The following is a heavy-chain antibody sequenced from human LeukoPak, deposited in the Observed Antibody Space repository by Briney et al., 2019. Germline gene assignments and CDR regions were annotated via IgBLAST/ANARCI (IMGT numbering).Heavy chain of an antibody. CDR2: VSHDGSKR. J-gene: IGHJ4*02. Sequence: AGGSLRLSCAASGFTFSSSGMHWVRHAPGKGLEWVSTVSHDGSKRYYGDSVKGRFIISRNNSRDSVYLQMNSLRGEDTAVYFCAKDTPSPNSGFYHYWGQGTPVTASS. CDR1: GFTFSSSG. V-gene: IGHV3-30*18. D-gene: IGHD1-26*01. CDR3: AKDTPSPNSGFYHY.